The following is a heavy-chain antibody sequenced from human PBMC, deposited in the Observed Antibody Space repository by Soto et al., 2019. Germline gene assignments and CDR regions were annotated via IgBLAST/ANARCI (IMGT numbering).Heavy chain of an antibody. D-gene: IGHD1-7*01. CDR2: ISVYNGDT. CDR1: GYTFTDSS. J-gene: IGHJ4*02. Sequence: QVQLVQSGAEVKKPGASVKVSCKASGYTFTDSSITWLRQAPGQGLEWMGWISVYNGDTNYAQSLQGRVTMTTDTSTSTAFMELRSLTSDDTAVCYCAKDGGTTNLVSPGCWGQGTLVTVSS. CDR3: AKDGGTTNLVSPGC. V-gene: IGHV1-18*01.